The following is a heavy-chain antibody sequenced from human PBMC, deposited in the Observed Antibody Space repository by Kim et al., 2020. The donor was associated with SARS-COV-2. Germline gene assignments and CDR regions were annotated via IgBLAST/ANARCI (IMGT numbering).Heavy chain of an antibody. V-gene: IGHV3-11*06. J-gene: IGHJ5*02. CDR3: ARAGRSWNDVWYWFDP. D-gene: IGHD1-1*01. Sequence: SVKGRFTISRDNAKNSLYLQMNSLRAEETAVYYCARAGRSWNDVWYWFDPWGQGTLVTVSS.